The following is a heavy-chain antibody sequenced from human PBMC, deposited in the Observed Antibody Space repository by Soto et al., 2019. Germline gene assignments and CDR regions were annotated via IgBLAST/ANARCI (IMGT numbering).Heavy chain of an antibody. J-gene: IGHJ4*02. V-gene: IGHV3-23*01. CDR1: GFTFSSYA. D-gene: IGHD2-15*01. Sequence: EVQLLESGGGLVQPGGSLRLSCAASGFTFSSYAMNWVRQAPGKGLAWVSTISGSGGGTYYADSVKGRFTISRDNSKNTLYLQINSLSAEDTAVYYCSKDAHWSGGSCDPYYFDYWGQGTLVTVSS. CDR2: ISGSGGGT. CDR3: SKDAHWSGGSCDPYYFDY.